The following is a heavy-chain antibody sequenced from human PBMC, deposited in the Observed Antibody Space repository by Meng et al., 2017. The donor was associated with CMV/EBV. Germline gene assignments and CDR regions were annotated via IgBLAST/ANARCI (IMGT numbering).Heavy chain of an antibody. CDR1: GGSNSSYY. D-gene: IGHD3-22*01. V-gene: IGHV4-4*07. CDR2: IYTSGST. J-gene: IGHJ4*02. CDR3: ARGGLYYYDSSGHFDY. Sequence: HLEESGPGLVKPSETLSLTCTVSGGSNSSYYWSWIRQPAGKGLEWIGRIYTSGSTNYNPSLKSRVTMPVDTSKNQFSLKLSSVTAADTAVYYCARGGLYYYDSSGHFDYWGQGTLVTASS.